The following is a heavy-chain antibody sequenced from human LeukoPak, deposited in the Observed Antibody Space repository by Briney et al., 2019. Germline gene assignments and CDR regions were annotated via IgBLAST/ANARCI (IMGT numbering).Heavy chain of an antibody. CDR3: ARDSGLGSGGTFDI. Sequence: PGGSLRLSCAASGFSFSDYGINWVRQAPGKGLEWVSSISSRSSYIYYANSVKGRFTISRDNAKNSLYLQMNSLRDEDTAVCYCARDSGLGSGGTFDIWGQGTMVTVSS. D-gene: IGHD6-19*01. J-gene: IGHJ3*02. V-gene: IGHV3-21*01. CDR2: ISSRSSYI. CDR1: GFSFSDYG.